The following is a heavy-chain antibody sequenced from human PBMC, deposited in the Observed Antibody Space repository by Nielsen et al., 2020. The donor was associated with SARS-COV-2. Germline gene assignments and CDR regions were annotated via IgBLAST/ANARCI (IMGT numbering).Heavy chain of an antibody. V-gene: IGHV1-8*01. D-gene: IGHD3-10*01. J-gene: IGHJ6*02. CDR2: MNPNSGNT. Sequence: ASVKVSCKASGYSFTSYDINWVRQAPGHGLEWMGWMNPNSGNTGYAQKFQGRVTMTRNTSTGTAHTELTSLRSEDTAVYYCARSRLVTYFSPSGTKGAMDVWGQGTTVTVSS. CDR1: GYSFTSYD. CDR3: ARSRLVTYFSPSGTKGAMDV.